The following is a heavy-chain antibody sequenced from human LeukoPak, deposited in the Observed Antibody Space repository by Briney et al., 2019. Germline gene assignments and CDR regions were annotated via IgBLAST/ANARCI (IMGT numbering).Heavy chain of an antibody. D-gene: IGHD2-2*01. V-gene: IGHV3-23*01. J-gene: IGHJ3*02. CDR3: AKDIVIIPAASYAFDI. Sequence: GGSLRLSCAASGFIFSSYEMNWVRQAPGKGLEWVSVISGSGASTYYADSVKGRFIISRDNSKNTLYLQTNSLRAEDTAVYYCAKDIVIIPAASYAFDIWGQGTMVIVSS. CDR2: ISGSGAST. CDR1: GFIFSSYE.